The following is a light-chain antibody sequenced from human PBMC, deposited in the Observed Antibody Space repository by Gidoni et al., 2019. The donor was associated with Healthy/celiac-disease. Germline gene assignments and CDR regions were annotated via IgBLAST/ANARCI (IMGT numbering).Light chain of an antibody. J-gene: IGKJ1*01. CDR3: LQHHSYPRT. CDR1: QGIRND. Sequence: DIQMTQSPSSLSASVGDRVTITCRASQGIRNDFGSYQQKPGKAPKRLIYAASSLQSGVPSSFCSSRSATAFILPTSSLQPQDFATYYCLQHHSYPRTFGQGTKVEIK. CDR2: AAS. V-gene: IGKV1-17*01.